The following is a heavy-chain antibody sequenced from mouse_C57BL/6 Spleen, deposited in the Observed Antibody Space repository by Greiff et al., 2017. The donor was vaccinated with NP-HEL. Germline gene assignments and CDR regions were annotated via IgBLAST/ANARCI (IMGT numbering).Heavy chain of an antibody. Sequence: QVQLKQSGAELARPGASVKLSCKASGYTFTSYGISWVKQRTGQGLEWIGEIYPRSGNTYYNEKFKGKATLTADKSSSTAYMELRSLTSEDSAVYFCARGETTVVAGAMDYWGQGTSVTVSS. D-gene: IGHD1-1*01. CDR1: GYTFTSYG. V-gene: IGHV1-81*01. CDR2: IYPRSGNT. J-gene: IGHJ4*01. CDR3: ARGETTVVAGAMDY.